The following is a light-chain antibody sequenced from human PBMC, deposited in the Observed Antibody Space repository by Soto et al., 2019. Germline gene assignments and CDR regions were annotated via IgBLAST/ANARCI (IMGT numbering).Light chain of an antibody. J-gene: IGKJ1*01. CDR2: GAS. CDR3: QQYNNWPWT. V-gene: IGKV3-15*01. Sequence: EIVMTQSPATLSVSPWEGAALSCRASQSVSSNLAWYQQKPGQAPRLLIYGASARATGFPARFSASGSGTEFTLTISSLQSEDFAVYYCQQYNNWPWTFGQGTKVDI. CDR1: QSVSSN.